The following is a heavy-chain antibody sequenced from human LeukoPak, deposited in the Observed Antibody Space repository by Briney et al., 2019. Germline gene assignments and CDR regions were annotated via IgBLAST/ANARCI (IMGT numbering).Heavy chain of an antibody. CDR3: ASDDTVTLFDY. CDR1: GFTLSSYA. V-gene: IGHV3-23*01. CDR2: ISSIVGST. D-gene: IGHD4-17*01. J-gene: IGHJ4*02. Sequence: GGSLRLSCAASGFTLSSYAISWVRQAHGKGLEWVSAISSIVGSTYHADSVKGRFTISRDNSKTSLYLQMNSLSAEDMDFYYCASDDTVTLFDYWGQGTLVTVSS.